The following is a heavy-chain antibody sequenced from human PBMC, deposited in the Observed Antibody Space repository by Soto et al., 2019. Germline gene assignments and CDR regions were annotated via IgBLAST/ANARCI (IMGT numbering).Heavy chain of an antibody. J-gene: IGHJ6*02. D-gene: IGHD7-27*01. CDR2: IFSNDEK. Sequence: QVTLKESGPVLVKPTETLTLTCTVSGFSLSNARMGVSWIRQPPGKALEWLAHIFSNDEKSYSTSLKSRLTISKDTSKRQVVLTMTNMDPVDTATYYCARIPQTGREAYYYYGMDVWGQGTTVTVSS. CDR1: GFSLSNARMG. CDR3: ARIPQTGREAYYYYGMDV. V-gene: IGHV2-26*01.